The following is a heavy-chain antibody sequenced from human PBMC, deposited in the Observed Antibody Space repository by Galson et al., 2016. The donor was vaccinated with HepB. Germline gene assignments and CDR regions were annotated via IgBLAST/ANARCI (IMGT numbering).Heavy chain of an antibody. Sequence: QSGAEVKEPGESVKISCKGSGYNFATYWIAWVRQKPGKGLEWMGNIYPGDSDIRYSPSFEGQVNISADKSVSTAYLQWSSLKASDTAKYFCARVGGYYESTGYYSLIKGGFDYWGQGTLVTVSS. D-gene: IGHD3-22*01. CDR2: IYPGDSDI. CDR1: GYNFATYW. CDR3: ARVGGYYESTGYYSLIKGGFDY. V-gene: IGHV5-51*01. J-gene: IGHJ4*02.